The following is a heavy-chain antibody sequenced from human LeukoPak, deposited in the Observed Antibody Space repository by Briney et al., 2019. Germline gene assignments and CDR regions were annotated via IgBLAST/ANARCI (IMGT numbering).Heavy chain of an antibody. CDR1: GGSISGYY. CDR2: IHYTGAT. CDR3: ARGNILTGYCFDY. J-gene: IGHJ4*02. Sequence: SETLPLTCAVYGGSISGYYWSWIRQPPGKGLEWVGEIHYTGATSYSPSLKSRATISIDASKNQVSLKLNSVTAADTAVYYCARGNILTGYCFDYWGQGSLVTVSS. V-gene: IGHV4-34*01. D-gene: IGHD3-9*01.